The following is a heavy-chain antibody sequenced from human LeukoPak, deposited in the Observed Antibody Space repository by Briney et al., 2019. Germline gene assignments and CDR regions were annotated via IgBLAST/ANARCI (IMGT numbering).Heavy chain of an antibody. CDR1: GGTFSSYA. J-gene: IGHJ4*02. CDR2: IIPIFGTA. Sequence: SVKVSCKASGGTFSSYAISWVRQAPGQGLEWMGGIIPIFGTANYAQKFQGRVTITADESTSTAYMELSSLRSEDTAVYYCARSNRFRIAYFDYWGQGTLVTVSS. D-gene: IGHD6-13*01. V-gene: IGHV1-69*13. CDR3: ARSNRFRIAYFDY.